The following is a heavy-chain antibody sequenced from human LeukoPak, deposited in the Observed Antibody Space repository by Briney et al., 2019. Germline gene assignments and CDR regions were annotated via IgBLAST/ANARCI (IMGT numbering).Heavy chain of an antibody. D-gene: IGHD1-1*01. V-gene: IGHV3-23*01. CDR3: ARVWRGNYYDY. CDR2: TISTGDST. Sequence: PVQPLDSPLATISTGDSTYYADSVKGRFTISRDNSKNTLSLQMNSLRAEDTAIYYCARVWRGNYYDYWGQGTLVTVSP. J-gene: IGHJ4*02.